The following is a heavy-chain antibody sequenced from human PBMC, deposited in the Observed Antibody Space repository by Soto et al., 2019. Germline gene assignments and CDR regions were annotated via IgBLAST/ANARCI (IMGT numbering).Heavy chain of an antibody. D-gene: IGHD2-2*01. J-gene: IGHJ5*02. CDR3: ARLPPGVPAAKVPPDWFDP. V-gene: IGHV3-7*03. Sequence: GGSLRLSCVASGFTYSYYWMSWVRQAPGKGLEWVARIKFDGTNIQYADSAKGRFTISRDNAENSLYLQMRSLRDGDTAVYYCARLPPGVPAAKVPPDWFDPWGQGTLVTVSS. CDR1: GFTYSYYW. CDR2: IKFDGTNI.